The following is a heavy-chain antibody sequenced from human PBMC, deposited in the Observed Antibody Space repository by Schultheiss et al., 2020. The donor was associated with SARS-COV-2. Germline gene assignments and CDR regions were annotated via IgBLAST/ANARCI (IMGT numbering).Heavy chain of an antibody. D-gene: IGHD1-26*01. J-gene: IGHJ6*02. CDR2: ISYDGSNK. Sequence: GGSLRLSCAASGFTFSSYAMHWVRQAPGKGLEWVAVISYDGSNKYYADSVKGRFTISRDNSKNTLYLQMNSLRAEDTAVYYCARDLPYYRFPNSYYYYGMDVWGQGTTVTVSS. CDR3: ARDLPYYRFPNSYYYYGMDV. V-gene: IGHV3-30*01. CDR1: GFTFSSYA.